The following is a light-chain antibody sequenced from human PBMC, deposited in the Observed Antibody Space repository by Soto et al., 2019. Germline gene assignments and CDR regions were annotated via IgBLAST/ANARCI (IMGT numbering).Light chain of an antibody. CDR2: GAS. Sequence: EMVMTQSPATLSVSPGEGGTLSCRASQSVSSKLAWYQQKPGQAPRLLIYGASTRATGIPDRFSGSGSGTDFTLTISRLEPEDSAVYYCQQYGTSGTFGQGTKVDIK. CDR3: QQYGTSGT. CDR1: QSVSSK. V-gene: IGKV3-20*01. J-gene: IGKJ1*01.